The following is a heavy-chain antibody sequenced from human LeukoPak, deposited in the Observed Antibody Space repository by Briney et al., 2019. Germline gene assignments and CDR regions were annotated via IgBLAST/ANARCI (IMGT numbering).Heavy chain of an antibody. V-gene: IGHV1-18*01. CDR1: GYTFTSYG. D-gene: IGHD1-26*01. CDR2: ISAYNGNT. CDR3: ARTQIDYSGSYYLFDY. J-gene: IGHJ4*02. Sequence: ASVKVSCKASGYTFTSYGISWVRQAPGQGLEWMGWISAYNGNTNYAQKLQGRVTITADESTSTAYMELSSLRSEDTAVYYCARTQIDYSGSYYLFDYWGQGTLVTVSS.